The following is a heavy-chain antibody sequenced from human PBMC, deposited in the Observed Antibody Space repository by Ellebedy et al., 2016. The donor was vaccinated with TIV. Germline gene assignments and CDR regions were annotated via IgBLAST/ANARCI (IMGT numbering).Heavy chain of an antibody. V-gene: IGHV1-69*06. J-gene: IGHJ6*02. CDR3: ATCPLTKTYFYYGMDV. CDR1: GGTFNSHT. Sequence: AASVKVSCKASGGTFNSHTICWVRQAPGEGLDWMGGIIPIFDTANYAQKFRGRVTFTADKSTSTAYMDLSSLTSEDTAVYYCATCPLTKTYFYYGMDVWGQGTTVTVSS. CDR2: IIPIFDTA. D-gene: IGHD1-14*01.